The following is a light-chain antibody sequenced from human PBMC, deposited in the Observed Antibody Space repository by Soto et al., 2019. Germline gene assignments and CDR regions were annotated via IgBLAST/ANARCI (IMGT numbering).Light chain of an antibody. CDR2: DAS. J-gene: IGKJ4*01. V-gene: IGKV1-33*01. CDR1: QDINNY. CDR3: QQYDNLPLT. Sequence: DLQMTQSPSSLSASVGDRVTITCQASQDINNYLNWYQQKPGKAPKLLIYDASNLETGVPSRFSGSGSGTDFTFTISSLQPEDIATYHCQQYDNLPLTFGGGTKVEIK.